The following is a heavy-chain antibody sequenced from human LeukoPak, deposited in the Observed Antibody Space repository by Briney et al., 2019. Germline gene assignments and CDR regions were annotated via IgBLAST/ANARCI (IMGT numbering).Heavy chain of an antibody. CDR3: ARGSIVGATNAFDI. CDR2: INPNSGGT. J-gene: IGHJ3*02. Sequence: PGASVKVSCKASGYTFTGYYMHWVRQAPGQGLEWMGWINPNSGGTNYAQKFQGRVTMTRDTSISTAYMELSRLRSDDTAVYYCARGSIVGATNAFDIWGQGTMVTVSS. V-gene: IGHV1-2*02. D-gene: IGHD1-26*01. CDR1: GYTFTGYY.